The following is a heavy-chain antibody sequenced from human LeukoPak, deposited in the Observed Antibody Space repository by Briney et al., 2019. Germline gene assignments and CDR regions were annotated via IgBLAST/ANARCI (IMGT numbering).Heavy chain of an antibody. Sequence: SETLSLTCSVSGGSISSYYWSWIRQLPGKGLEWIGEINHSGSTNYNPSLKSRVTISVDTSKNQFSLKLSSVTAADTAVYYCARAARGYCSSTSCSYYMDVWGKGTTVTVSS. CDR1: GGSISSYY. CDR3: ARAARGYCSSTSCSYYMDV. D-gene: IGHD2-2*03. V-gene: IGHV4-34*01. CDR2: INHSGST. J-gene: IGHJ6*03.